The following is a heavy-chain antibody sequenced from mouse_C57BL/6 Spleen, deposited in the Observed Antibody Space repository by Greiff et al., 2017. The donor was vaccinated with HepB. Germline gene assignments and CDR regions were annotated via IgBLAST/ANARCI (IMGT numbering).Heavy chain of an antibody. D-gene: IGHD1-1*01. CDR1: GYTFTSYW. CDR2: IYPGNSDT. V-gene: IGHV1-5*01. Sequence: EVQLQQSGTVLARPGASVKMSCKTSGYTFTSYWMHWVKQRPGQGLEWIGAIYPGNSDTSYNQKFKGKAKLTAVTSASTAYMELSSLTNEDSAVYYCTNYYCSSSRIDYWGQGTTLTVSS. CDR3: TNYYCSSSRIDY. J-gene: IGHJ2*01.